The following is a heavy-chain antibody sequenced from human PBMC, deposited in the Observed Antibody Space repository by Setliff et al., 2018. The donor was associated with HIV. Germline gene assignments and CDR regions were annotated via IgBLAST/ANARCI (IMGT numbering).Heavy chain of an antibody. D-gene: IGHD2-8*02. CDR1: GFTFSNAW. V-gene: IGHV3-15*01. Sequence: PGGSLRLSCAASGFTFSNAWMSWVRQAPGKGLEWLGRIKSITDGGAVDYAAPVQGRFSISRDDSKSIAYLQMNSLKTEDTAVYYCTSAFADYAYWYFDYWGQGTLVTVSS. CDR2: IKSITDGGAV. CDR3: TSAFADYAYWYFDY. J-gene: IGHJ4*02.